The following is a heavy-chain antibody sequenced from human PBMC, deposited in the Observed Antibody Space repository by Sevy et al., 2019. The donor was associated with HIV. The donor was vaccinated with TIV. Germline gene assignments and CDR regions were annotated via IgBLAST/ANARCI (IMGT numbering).Heavy chain of an antibody. V-gene: IGHV3-53*01. D-gene: IGHD2-15*01. CDR3: ARMNCSCGSCYYYYGMDV. J-gene: IGHJ6*02. CDR2: IYSDGSK. CDR1: GFTVSSNY. Sequence: GGSLRLSCAASGFTVSSNYMSWVRQAPGKGLEWVSVIYSDGSKYYADSVKGRFTNSRDNSKNTLYLQMNSLMAEDKAVYYCARMNCSCGSCYYYYGMDVWGQGTTVTVSS.